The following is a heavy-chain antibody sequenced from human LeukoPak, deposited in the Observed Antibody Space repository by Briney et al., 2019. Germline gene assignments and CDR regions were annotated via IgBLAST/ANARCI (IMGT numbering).Heavy chain of an antibody. V-gene: IGHV4-39*01. CDR1: GGSVTSSIYY. J-gene: IGHJ5*02. CDR2: IYYGGST. Sequence: SETLSLICTVSGGSVTSSIYYWAWIRQPPGKGLEWIGSIYYGGSTYYSPSLKSRVTISVHTSKNQFSLKLSSVTAADTAVYFCARTNPQGYCSGGTCYGWFDPWGQGTLVTVSS. D-gene: IGHD2-15*01. CDR3: ARTNPQGYCSGGTCYGWFDP.